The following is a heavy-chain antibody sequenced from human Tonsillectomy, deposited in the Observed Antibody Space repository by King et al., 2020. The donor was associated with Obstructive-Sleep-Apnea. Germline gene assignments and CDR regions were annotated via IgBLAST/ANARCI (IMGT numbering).Heavy chain of an antibody. J-gene: IGHJ4*02. Sequence: VQLVESGGGLVQPGGSLGLSCAASGFTFSSYDMHWVRQATGKGREWVSAIGTAGDTYYPGSVKGRFTISRENAKKSLYLQMNSRRAGDTAVYYCARVDCSGGSCRFDYWGQGTLVTVSS. D-gene: IGHD2-15*01. CDR3: ARVDCSGGSCRFDY. CDR1: GFTFSSYD. CDR2: IGTAGDT. V-gene: IGHV3-13*04.